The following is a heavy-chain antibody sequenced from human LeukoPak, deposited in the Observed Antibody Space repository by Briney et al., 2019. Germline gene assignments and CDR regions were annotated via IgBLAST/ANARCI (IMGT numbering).Heavy chain of an antibody. CDR3: ARHPSDSRYCSGGTCYAPLFDY. CDR2: IYPDDSDT. J-gene: IGHJ4*02. CDR1: GYSFSSNW. D-gene: IGHD2-15*01. V-gene: IGHV5-51*01. Sequence: GESLKISCKGSGYSFSSNWIGWVRRMPGKGLEWMGIIYPDDSDTRYSPSFQGQVTISADKSISTAYLQWSSLKASDTAMYYCARHPSDSRYCSGGTCYAPLFDYWGQGTLVTVSS.